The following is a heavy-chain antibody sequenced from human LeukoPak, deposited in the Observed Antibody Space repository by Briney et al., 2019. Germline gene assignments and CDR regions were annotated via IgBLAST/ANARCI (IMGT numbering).Heavy chain of an antibody. Sequence: SETLSLTCTVSGASISSGDYYWSWIRQPPGKGLEWIGYIYYSGSTYYNPSLKSRVTISVDTSKNQFSLKLSSVTAADTAVYYCARDSSGDFDYWGQGTLVTVSS. CDR1: GASISSGDYY. D-gene: IGHD6-19*01. CDR3: ARDSSGDFDY. J-gene: IGHJ4*02. V-gene: IGHV4-30-4*08. CDR2: IYYSGST.